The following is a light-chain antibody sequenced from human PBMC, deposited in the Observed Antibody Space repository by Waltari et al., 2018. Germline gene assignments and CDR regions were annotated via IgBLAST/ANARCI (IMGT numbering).Light chain of an antibody. CDR2: WAS. CDR1: QSVLYSANNKNN. V-gene: IGKV4-1*01. CDR3: QEYYRSPWT. Sequence: DIVMTQSPDSLAVSLGERATINCKSSQSVLYSANNKNNLAGYQQKPGQPPKVPIYWASTRECGVPDRFSGSGSGTEFTLTISSLQAEDVAVYYCQEYYRSPWTFGQGTKVEIK. J-gene: IGKJ1*01.